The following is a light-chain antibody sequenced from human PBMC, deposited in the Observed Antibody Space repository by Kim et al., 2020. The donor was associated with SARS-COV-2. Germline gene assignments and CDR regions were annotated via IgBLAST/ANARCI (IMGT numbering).Light chain of an antibody. Sequence: DIQLTQSPSTLSASVEDRVTITCRASQSLSSWLAWYQQKPGKAPKLLIYKASSLESGVPSRFSGSGSGTEFTLTISSLQPDDFATYYCQQYSGYPLTFGQGTKLE. CDR3: QQYSGYPLT. J-gene: IGKJ2*01. V-gene: IGKV1-5*03. CDR2: KAS. CDR1: QSLSSW.